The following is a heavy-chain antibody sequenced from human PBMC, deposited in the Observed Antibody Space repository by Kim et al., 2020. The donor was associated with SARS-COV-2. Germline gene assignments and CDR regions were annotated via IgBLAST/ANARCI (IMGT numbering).Heavy chain of an antibody. J-gene: IGHJ4*01. CDR3: ARTYGSGSWGLNRIEY. Sequence: GWALGRSCAASGLTFSRYAMSWVRQAPGKGLEWVSAISGSGGSTYYADSVKCRFTISRDNSKNTLYLQMNSLRAEDTAVYYCARTYGSGSWGLNRIEYWG. V-gene: IGHV3-23*01. CDR2: ISGSGGST. D-gene: IGHD3-10*01. CDR1: GLTFSRYA.